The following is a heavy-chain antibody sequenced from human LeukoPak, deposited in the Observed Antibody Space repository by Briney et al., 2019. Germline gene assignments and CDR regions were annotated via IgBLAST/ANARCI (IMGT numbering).Heavy chain of an antibody. CDR3: ARGAGTITDDIDY. J-gene: IGHJ4*02. D-gene: IGHD6-13*01. V-gene: IGHV3-21*01. Sequence: PGGSLRLSCAASGFTFSSYSMNWVRQAPGKGLEWVSSISSSSSYIYYADSVKGRFTISRDNAKNSLYLQMNSLRAEDTTVYYCARGAGTITDDIDYGGQGTRVTVSS. CDR1: GFTFSSYS. CDR2: ISSSSSYI.